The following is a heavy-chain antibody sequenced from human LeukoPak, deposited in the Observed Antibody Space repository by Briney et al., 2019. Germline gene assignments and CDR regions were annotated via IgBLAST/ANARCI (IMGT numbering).Heavy chain of an antibody. CDR2: IYHSGNT. Sequence: SGILSLTCAVSGGSISRTNWWSWVRQPPGKGLEWIGEIYHSGNTNYNPSLKSRVTISVDKSKNQFSLKLSSVTAADTAVYYCARDAYDSSGYSFDYWGQGTLVTVSS. J-gene: IGHJ4*02. V-gene: IGHV4-4*02. CDR1: GGSISRTNW. D-gene: IGHD3-22*01. CDR3: ARDAYDSSGYSFDY.